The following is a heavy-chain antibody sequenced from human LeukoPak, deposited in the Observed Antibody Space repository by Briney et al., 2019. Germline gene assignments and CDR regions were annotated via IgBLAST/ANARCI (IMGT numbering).Heavy chain of an antibody. CDR2: IWHDGSDK. V-gene: IGHV3-33*06. D-gene: IGHD1-14*01. CDR1: GFIFSSYG. Sequence: PGRSLRLSCAATGFIFSSYGTHWVRQAPGKGLEWVAIIWHDGSDKYYADSVKGRFTISRDNSKNTLYLQMNSLRAEDTAVYYCAKAGSRQRPGFEKYYGMDDWGQGTTVTVSS. CDR3: AKAGSRQRPGFEKYYGMDD. J-gene: IGHJ6*02.